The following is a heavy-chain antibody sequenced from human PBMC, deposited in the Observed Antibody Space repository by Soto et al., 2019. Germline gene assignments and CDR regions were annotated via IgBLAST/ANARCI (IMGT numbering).Heavy chain of an antibody. CDR3: ARESPRIAAAGTGRFRWFDP. CDR2: IIPIFGTA. Sequence: QVQLVQSGAEVKKPGSSVKVSCKASGGTFSSYAISWVRQAPGQGLEWMGGIIPIFGTANYAQKFQGRVTITADESXXTXYXXLSSLRSEDTAVYYCARESPRIAAAGTGRFRWFDPWGQGTLVTVSS. V-gene: IGHV1-69*12. D-gene: IGHD6-13*01. J-gene: IGHJ5*02. CDR1: GGTFSSYA.